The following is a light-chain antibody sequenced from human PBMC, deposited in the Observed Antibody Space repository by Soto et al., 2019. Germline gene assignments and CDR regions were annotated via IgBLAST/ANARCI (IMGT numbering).Light chain of an antibody. CDR2: GAS. Sequence: EIVLTQSPGTLSLSPGERATLSCRASQSVSSSYLAWYQQKPGQAPRLLIYGASSRATGIPDRFSGSGSGTDFTLTISRLEPEDLAVYYCQHYGTSPFGGGTKVDIK. CDR3: QHYGTSP. CDR1: QSVSSSY. J-gene: IGKJ4*01. V-gene: IGKV3-20*01.